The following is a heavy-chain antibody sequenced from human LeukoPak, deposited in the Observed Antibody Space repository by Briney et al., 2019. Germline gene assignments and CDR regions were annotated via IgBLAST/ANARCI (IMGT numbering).Heavy chain of an antibody. CDR3: ARGSGITIFGASFDY. CDR2: INAGNGNT. V-gene: IGHV1-3*03. D-gene: IGHD3-3*01. CDR1: GYTFTSYA. J-gene: IGHJ4*02. Sequence: ASVKVSCKASGYTFTSYAMHWVRQAPGQRLEWMGRINAGNGNTKYSQEFQGRVTITRDTSASTAYMELSSLRSEDMAVYYCARGSGITIFGASFDYWGQGTLVTVSS.